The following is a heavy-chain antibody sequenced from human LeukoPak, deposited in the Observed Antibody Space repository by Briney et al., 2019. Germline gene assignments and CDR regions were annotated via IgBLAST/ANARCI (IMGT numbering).Heavy chain of an antibody. CDR1: GGSISSYD. Sequence: PXETLSLXCTVSGGSISSYDWSWLRQPAGKGLEWIGRIYTSGSTNYNPSLKSRVTISVDTSKNQFSLKLSSVTAADTAVYYCARLTSSWYQDWYFDLWGRGTLVTVSS. CDR2: IYTSGST. CDR3: ARLTSSWYQDWYFDL. D-gene: IGHD6-13*01. V-gene: IGHV4-4*07. J-gene: IGHJ2*01.